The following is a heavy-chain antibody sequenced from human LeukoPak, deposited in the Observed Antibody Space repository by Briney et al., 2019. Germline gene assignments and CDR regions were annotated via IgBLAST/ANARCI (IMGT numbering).Heavy chain of an antibody. CDR2: ISSSGNIV. J-gene: IGHJ4*02. D-gene: IGHD1-1*01. CDR3: ARGVWNDEGLDS. V-gene: IGHV3-11*04. Sequence: GGSLRLSCAASGFTFSDYYMSWIRQAPGKGLEWVSYISSSGNIVYYTDSVKGRFTISRDNAKNSLYLQMNSLRAEDTAVYYCARGVWNDEGLDSWGQGTLVIVSS. CDR1: GFTFSDYY.